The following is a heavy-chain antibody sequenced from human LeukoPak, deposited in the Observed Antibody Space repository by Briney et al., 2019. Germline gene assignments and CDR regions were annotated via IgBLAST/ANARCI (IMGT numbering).Heavy chain of an antibody. J-gene: IGHJ6*03. CDR3: VRGVPKTSYYYYMDV. CDR2: ISGSGFTI. CDR1: GFTFSSYE. Sequence: PGGSLRLSCAASGFTFSSYEMNWVRQAPGKGLEWISYISGSGFTIHYADSVKGRFTISRDNAKNSLYLQMNSLRAEDTAVYYCVRGVPKTSYYYYMDVWGKGTTVTVSS. V-gene: IGHV3-48*03. D-gene: IGHD4-11*01.